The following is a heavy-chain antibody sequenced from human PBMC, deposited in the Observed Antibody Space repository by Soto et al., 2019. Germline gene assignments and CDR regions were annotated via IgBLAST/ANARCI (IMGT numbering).Heavy chain of an antibody. Sequence: ASVKVSCKASGYTFTGYYMHWVRQAPGQGLEWMGWINPNSGGTNYAQKFQGWVTMTRDTSISTAYMELSRLRSDDTAVYYCARGPIGWERLPPPSYYYYYGMDVWGQGTTVTVS. V-gene: IGHV1-2*04. CDR3: ARGPIGWERLPPPSYYYYYGMDV. D-gene: IGHD1-26*01. J-gene: IGHJ6*02. CDR2: INPNSGGT. CDR1: GYTFTGYY.